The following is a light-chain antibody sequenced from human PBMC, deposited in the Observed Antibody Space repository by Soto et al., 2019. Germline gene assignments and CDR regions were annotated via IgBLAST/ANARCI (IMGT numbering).Light chain of an antibody. CDR2: GAS. V-gene: IGKV3-20*01. Sequence: EIVLTQSPGTLSLSPGERATLSCRASQSVSSNYLAWYQQKPGQAPRPLIYGASSRATGIPDRFSGSGAGTDFTLTISRLEPEDFAVEYCQQYGSSPWTFGQGTKVEIK. CDR3: QQYGSSPWT. CDR1: QSVSSNY. J-gene: IGKJ1*01.